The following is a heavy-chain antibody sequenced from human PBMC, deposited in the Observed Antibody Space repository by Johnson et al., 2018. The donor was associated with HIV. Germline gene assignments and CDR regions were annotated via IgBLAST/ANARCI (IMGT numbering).Heavy chain of an antibody. V-gene: IGHV3-20*04. CDR2: INWSGEGT. CDR3: ARAYSYGAFDI. CDR1: GFKLYEYD. D-gene: IGHD5-18*01. Sequence: MLLVESGGAVVRPGGSLRISCVASGFKLYEYDVSWVRQVPGKGLEWVSGINWSGEGTAYADSVKGRFTVSSDNAKNSVKGRFTISRDNSKNTLYLQMNSLRAEDTAVYYCARAYSYGAFDIWGLGTKVTVSS. J-gene: IGHJ3*02.